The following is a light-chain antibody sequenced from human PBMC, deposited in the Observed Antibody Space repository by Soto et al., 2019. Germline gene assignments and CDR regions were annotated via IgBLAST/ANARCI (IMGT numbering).Light chain of an antibody. CDR2: WAS. CDR1: QSVLYSSNNKNY. CDR3: QQYYITPLA. Sequence: DIVMTQSPDSLAVSLGERATINCRSSQSVLYSSNNKNYLAWYQQKPGQPPKLLIYWASTRESGVPDRFSGGGSGTEFTLTISSLQAEDVAVYYCQQYYITPLAFGPGTKVDIK. V-gene: IGKV4-1*01. J-gene: IGKJ3*01.